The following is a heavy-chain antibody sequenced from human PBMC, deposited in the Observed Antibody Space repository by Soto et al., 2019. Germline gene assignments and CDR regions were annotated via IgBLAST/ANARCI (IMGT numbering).Heavy chain of an antibody. CDR3: ASGQQVILRYYYGLDV. J-gene: IGHJ6*02. V-gene: IGHV3-53*02. CDR1: GFTVSTNY. Sequence: EVQLVETGGGLIQPGGSLRLSCAVSGFTVSTNYMSWVRQAPGKGLEWVSVIYYDDGSTYYADSGKGRFSISRDSSRNTLYLQMNSLRAEDTAVYYCASGQQVILRYYYGLDVWGQGTTVTVSS. D-gene: IGHD6-13*01. CDR2: IYYDDGST.